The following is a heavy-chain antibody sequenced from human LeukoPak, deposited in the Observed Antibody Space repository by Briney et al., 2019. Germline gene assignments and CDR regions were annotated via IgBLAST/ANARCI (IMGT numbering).Heavy chain of an antibody. V-gene: IGHV3-30*18. J-gene: IGHJ4*02. CDR2: LSYDGSNK. CDR1: GFTFSSYG. CDR3: AKEGMYYYGSGSSRYFDY. Sequence: GGSLRLSCAASGFTFSSYGVHWVRQARGKGLEWVADLSYDGSNKYYADSVKGRFTISRDNSKNTLYLQMNSLRAEDTAVYYCAKEGMYYYGSGSSRYFDYWGQGTLVTVSS. D-gene: IGHD3-10*01.